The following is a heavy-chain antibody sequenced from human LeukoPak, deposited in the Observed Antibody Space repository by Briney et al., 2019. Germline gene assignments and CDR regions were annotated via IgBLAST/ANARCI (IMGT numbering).Heavy chain of an antibody. CDR1: GLTLSSYN. D-gene: IGHD3-10*01. Sequence: GGSWGPSCAAPGLTLSSYNMNWAGQAPGKGLNWLSYILSSSSTIYYADSVKGRFTISRDNAKNSLYLQMNSLRDEDTAVYYCARSGVPYGMDVWGQGTTVTVSS. J-gene: IGHJ6*02. V-gene: IGHV3-48*02. CDR2: ILSSSSTI. CDR3: ARSGVPYGMDV.